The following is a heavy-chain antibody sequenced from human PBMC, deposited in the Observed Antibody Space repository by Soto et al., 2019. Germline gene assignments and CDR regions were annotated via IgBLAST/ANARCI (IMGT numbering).Heavy chain of an antibody. CDR1: GVSISSSSYY. CDR3: ARHSPPFFYGSGPWDV. J-gene: IGHJ6*02. D-gene: IGHD3-10*01. CDR2: IYYSGTT. Sequence: SETLSLTCTVSGVSISSSSYYWGWIRQSPGKGLEWIGNIYYSGTTYYNPSLRSRVTISLDTSKNQFSLKLSSMTAADTAVYYCARHSPPFFYGSGPWDVWGQGTTVTVSS. V-gene: IGHV4-39*01.